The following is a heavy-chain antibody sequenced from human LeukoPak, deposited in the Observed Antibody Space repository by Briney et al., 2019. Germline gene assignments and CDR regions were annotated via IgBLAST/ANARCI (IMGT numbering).Heavy chain of an antibody. CDR2: IYHSGST. CDR3: ARFSGIGLPNALDY. V-gene: IGHV4-4*02. J-gene: IGHJ4*02. Sequence: SGTLSLTCAVSGGSISGSNWWSWVRQPPGKGLEWIGEIYHSGSTNYNPSLKSRVTISVDKSKNQFSLKLSSVTAADTAVYYCARFSGIGLPNALDYWGQGTLVTVSS. D-gene: IGHD3-10*01. CDR1: GGSISGSNW.